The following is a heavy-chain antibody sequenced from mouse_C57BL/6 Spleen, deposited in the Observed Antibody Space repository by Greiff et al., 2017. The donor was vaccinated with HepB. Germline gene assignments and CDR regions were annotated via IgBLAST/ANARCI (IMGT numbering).Heavy chain of an antibody. Sequence: VKLVESGPGLVAPSQCLSITCTVSGFSFTSYAISWVRQPPGKGLEWLGVIWPGGGTNYNSAPKSRLSISKDNSKSQVFVKMNSLQTDDTARYYCARNYYGSSYAMYYWGQGTSVTVSS. D-gene: IGHD1-1*01. CDR2: IWPGGGT. CDR3: ARNYYGSSYAMYY. V-gene: IGHV2-9-1*01. CDR1: GFSFTSYA. J-gene: IGHJ4*01.